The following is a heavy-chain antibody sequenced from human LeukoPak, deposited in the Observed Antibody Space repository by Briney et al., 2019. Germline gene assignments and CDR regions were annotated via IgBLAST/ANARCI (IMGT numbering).Heavy chain of an antibody. J-gene: IGHJ4*02. CDR1: GYSFASYW. CDR3: ARLTYGDYVTGYFDY. CDR2: IYPGDSDT. V-gene: IGHV5-51*01. Sequence: PGESLKISCKGSGYSFASYWIGWVRQMPGKGLEWMGIIYPGDSDTRYSPSFQGQVTISADKSISTAYLQWSSLKASDTAMYYCARLTYGDYVTGYFDYWGQGTLVTVSS. D-gene: IGHD4-17*01.